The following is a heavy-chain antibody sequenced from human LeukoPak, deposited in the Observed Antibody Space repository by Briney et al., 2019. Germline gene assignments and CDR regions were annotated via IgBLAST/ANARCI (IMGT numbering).Heavy chain of an antibody. CDR3: ARGDEYSSSP. CDR2: IKRDGSEK. V-gene: IGHV3-7*05. D-gene: IGHD6-6*01. J-gene: IGHJ4*02. CDR1: GFTFSRYW. Sequence: GGSLRLSCAASGFTFSRYWMTWVRQAPGKGLEWVANIKRDGSEKYYVDSVKGRFTISRDNVKNSLYLQMNSLRAEDTAVYYCARGDEYSSSPWGQGTLVTVSS.